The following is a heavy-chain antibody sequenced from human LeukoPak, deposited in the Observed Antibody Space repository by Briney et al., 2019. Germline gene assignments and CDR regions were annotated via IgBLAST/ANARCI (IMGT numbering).Heavy chain of an antibody. CDR1: GFTFSNYG. CDR2: TWYDGSNR. V-gene: IGHV3-33*01. D-gene: IGHD3-22*01. CDR3: AGDYYSAYSDSSGYFDY. J-gene: IGHJ4*02. Sequence: GKSLRLSCAASGFTFSNYGMHWVRQAPDKGLEWVAVTWYDGSNRFYAESVTGRFTISRDNSKNTLSLRMDNLRAEDTALYYCAGDYYSAYSDSSGYFDYWGQGTLVTVSS.